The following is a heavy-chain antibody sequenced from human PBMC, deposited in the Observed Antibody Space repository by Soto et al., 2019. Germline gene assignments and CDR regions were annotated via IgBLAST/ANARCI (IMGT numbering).Heavy chain of an antibody. CDR3: ARGGVLWFGESFYGMDV. J-gene: IGHJ6*02. Sequence: SETLSLTCAVSGGSISSGGYSWSWIRQPPGKGLEWIGYIYHSGSTYYNPSLKSRVTISVDRSKNQFSLKLSSVTAADTAVYYCARGGVLWFGESFYGMDVWGQGTTVTVSS. CDR2: IYHSGST. D-gene: IGHD3-10*01. V-gene: IGHV4-30-2*01. CDR1: GGSISSGGYS.